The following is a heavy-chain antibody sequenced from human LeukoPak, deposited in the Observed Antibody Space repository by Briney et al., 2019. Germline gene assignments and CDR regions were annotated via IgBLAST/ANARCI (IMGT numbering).Heavy chain of an antibody. V-gene: IGHV4-4*07. CDR1: GCSSSSYY. Sequence: SETLSLTCTVSGCSSSSYYWNWLRHPAGKGLEWIGRIYTSGSTNYNPSLKSRVTMSVDTSKNQFSLNLISVTAADTAVYYCARDLTDYYELDYWGQGTLVTVSS. CDR3: ARDLTDYYELDY. J-gene: IGHJ4*02. CDR2: IYTSGST. D-gene: IGHD3-22*01.